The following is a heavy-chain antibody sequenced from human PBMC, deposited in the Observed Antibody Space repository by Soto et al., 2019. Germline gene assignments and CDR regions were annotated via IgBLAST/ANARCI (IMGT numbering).Heavy chain of an antibody. CDR3: AKVKWYSGGWAYFDN. J-gene: IGHJ4*02. Sequence: LRLSCAASGFSFSSYAMSWVRQAPGKGLEWVSHISAGGDTTYYAGSVTGRFTISRDNSKNTLSLQMNTLRAEDTAVYYCAKVKWYSGGWAYFDNWGQGTLVTVSS. CDR1: GFSFSSYA. V-gene: IGHV3-23*01. CDR2: ISAGGDTT. D-gene: IGHD6-19*01.